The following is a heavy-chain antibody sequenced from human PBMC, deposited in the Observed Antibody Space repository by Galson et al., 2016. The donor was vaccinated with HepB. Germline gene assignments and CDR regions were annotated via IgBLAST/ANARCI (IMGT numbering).Heavy chain of an antibody. CDR3: AKDSPYSSGWSTY. D-gene: IGHD6-19*01. Sequence: SLRLSCAASGFTFGDYYMTWIRQAPGKGLEWVSSINIGGDSTYYADSVKGRFTISRDNSKNTVYLQMNSLRAEDTALYYCAKDSPYSSGWSTYWGQGTLVTVSS. V-gene: IGHV3-23*01. CDR2: INIGGDST. J-gene: IGHJ4*02. CDR1: GFTFGDYY.